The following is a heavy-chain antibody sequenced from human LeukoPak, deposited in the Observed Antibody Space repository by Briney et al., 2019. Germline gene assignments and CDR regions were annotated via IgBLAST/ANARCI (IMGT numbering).Heavy chain of an antibody. J-gene: IGHJ6*02. CDR2: ISSSGSTI. CDR3: ARDSSGWSSYYYYGMDV. V-gene: IGHV3-11*01. CDR1: GFTFSDYY. D-gene: IGHD6-19*01. Sequence: GGSLRLSCAASGFTFSDYYMSWIRQAPGKGLEWVSYISSSGSTIYYADSVRGRFTISRDNAKNSLYLQMNSLRAEDTAVYYCARDSSGWSSYYYYGMDVWGQGTTVTVSS.